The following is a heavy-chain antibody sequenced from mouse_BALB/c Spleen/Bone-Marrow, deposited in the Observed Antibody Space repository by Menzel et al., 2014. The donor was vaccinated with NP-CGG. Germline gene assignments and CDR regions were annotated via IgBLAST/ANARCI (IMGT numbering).Heavy chain of an antibody. J-gene: IGHJ2*01. CDR1: GFNIKDTY. CDR3: ASLTGTFDY. Sequence: VQLKQSGTDLVKPGASVKLPCTASGFNIKDTYMHWVKQRPEQGLDWIGRIDPASGNIQYDPKFQGRAAITADTSSNTAYLQLSSLTPEDTAVYYCASLTGTFDYWGQGTPLTVSS. D-gene: IGHD4-1*01. CDR2: IDPASGNI. V-gene: IGHV14-3*02.